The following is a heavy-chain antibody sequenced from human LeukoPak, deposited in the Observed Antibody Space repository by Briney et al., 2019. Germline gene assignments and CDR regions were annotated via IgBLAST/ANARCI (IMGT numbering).Heavy chain of an antibody. CDR3: FKGVFGVVVPAASDY. V-gene: IGHV3-23*01. CDR2: ISGSGGST. D-gene: IGHD2-2*01. Sequence: GGSLRLSCAASGFTFSSYAMSWVRQAPGKGLEWVSAISGSGGSTYYADSVKGRFTISRDNSKNTLYLQMNSLRAEDTAVYYCFKGVFGVVVPAASDYWGQGTLVTVSS. J-gene: IGHJ4*02. CDR1: GFTFSSYA.